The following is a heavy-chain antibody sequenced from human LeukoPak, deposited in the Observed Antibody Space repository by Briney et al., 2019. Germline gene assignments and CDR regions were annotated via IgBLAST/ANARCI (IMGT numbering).Heavy chain of an antibody. CDR1: GGTFSSYA. J-gene: IGHJ4*02. V-gene: IGHV1-69*13. Sequence: ASVKVSCKASGGTFSSYAISWVRQAPGQGLEWMGGIIPIFGTANYAQKFQGRVTITADESTSTAYMELSSLRSEDTAVYYCAREGAAAANYYDSSGCSPLGYWGQGTLVTVSS. CDR3: AREGAAAANYYDSSGCSPLGY. D-gene: IGHD3-22*01. CDR2: IIPIFGTA.